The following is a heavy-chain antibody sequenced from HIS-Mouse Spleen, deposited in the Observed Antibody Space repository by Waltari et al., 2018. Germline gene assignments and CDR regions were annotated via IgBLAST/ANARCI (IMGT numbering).Heavy chain of an antibody. CDR3: AREIPYSSSWYDWYFDL. V-gene: IGHV4-39*07. D-gene: IGHD6-13*01. Sequence: QLQLQESGPGLVKPSETLSLTCTVSGGSISSSSYYWGWIRQPPGKGLEWIGRNYDSGSTYYNPSLKSRVTISVDTSKNQFSLKLSSVTAADTAVYYCAREIPYSSSWYDWYFDLWGRGTLVTVSS. CDR1: GGSISSSSYY. J-gene: IGHJ2*01. CDR2: NYDSGST.